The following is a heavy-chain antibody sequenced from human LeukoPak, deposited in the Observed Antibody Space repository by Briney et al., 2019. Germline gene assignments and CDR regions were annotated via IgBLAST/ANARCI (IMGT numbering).Heavy chain of an antibody. D-gene: IGHD4-23*01. V-gene: IGHV4-59*01. CDR3: ARVGRSTVVAQGYYFDY. J-gene: IGHJ4*02. CDR2: MYYSGST. CDR1: GGSIRSYS. Sequence: SETLSLTCTVSGGSIRSYSWSWIRQAPGKGLEWIGYMYYSGSTNYNPSLRSRVTMLVDTSNSQFSLHLYSVTAADTAVYYCARVGRSTVVAQGYYFDYWGQGALVTVSS.